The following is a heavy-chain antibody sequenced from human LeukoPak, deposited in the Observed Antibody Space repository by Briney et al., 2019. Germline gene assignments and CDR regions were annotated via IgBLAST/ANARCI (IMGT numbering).Heavy chain of an antibody. D-gene: IGHD6-6*01. J-gene: IGHJ3*02. V-gene: IGHV1-24*01. CDR1: GYTLTELS. Sequence: ASVKVSCKVSGYTLTELSMHWVRQAPGKGLEWMGGFDPEDGETIYAQKFQGRVTMTEDTSTDTAYMELSSPRSEDTAVYYCATDWAIAARRHDAFDIWGQGTMVTVSS. CDR3: ATDWAIAARRHDAFDI. CDR2: FDPEDGET.